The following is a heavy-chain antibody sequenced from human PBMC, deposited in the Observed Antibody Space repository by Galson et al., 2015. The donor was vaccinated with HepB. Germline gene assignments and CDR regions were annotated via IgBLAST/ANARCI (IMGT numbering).Heavy chain of an antibody. J-gene: IGHJ4*02. V-gene: IGHV6-1*01. D-gene: IGHD2-2*01. Sequence: CAISGDSVSSNSAAWNWIRQSPSRGLEWLGRTYYRSKWYNDYAVPVKSRITINPDTSKNQFSLQLNSVTPEDTAVYYCARDRAFCSSTSCYYFDYWGQRTLVTVSS. CDR1: GDSVSSNSAA. CDR2: TYYRSKWYN. CDR3: ARDRAFCSSTSCYYFDY.